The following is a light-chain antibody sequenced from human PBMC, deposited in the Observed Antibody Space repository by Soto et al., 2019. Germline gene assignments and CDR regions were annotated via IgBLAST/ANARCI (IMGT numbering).Light chain of an antibody. CDR2: DAS. J-gene: IGKJ1*01. CDR1: ESIRTW. Sequence: DIQMAQSPSTLSASIGDRVTITCRASESIRTWLAWYQHKPGKAPKFLIYDASSLESGVPSRFSGSGSGTEFTLTIRNLQPDDFATYYCQQYNSYSFGQGTKVDIK. CDR3: QQYNSYS. V-gene: IGKV1-5*01.